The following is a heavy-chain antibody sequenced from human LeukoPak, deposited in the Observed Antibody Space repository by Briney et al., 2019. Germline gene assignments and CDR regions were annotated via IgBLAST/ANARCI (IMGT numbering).Heavy chain of an antibody. CDR3: AKMPAYYYDSSGYAFHFDY. CDR2: ISDSGGST. D-gene: IGHD3-22*01. J-gene: IGHJ4*02. CDR1: AFTFATYA. Sequence: PGGSLRLSCAASAFTFATYAMSWVRQAPGKGLEWVSSISDSGGSTHYADYVRGRFTISRDNSKSTLYLQMNSLRAEDTAIYYCAKMPAYYYDSSGYAFHFDYWGQGGLVTVSS. V-gene: IGHV3-23*01.